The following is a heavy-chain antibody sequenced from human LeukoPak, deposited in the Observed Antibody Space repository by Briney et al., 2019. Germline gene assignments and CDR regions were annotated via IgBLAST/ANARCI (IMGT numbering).Heavy chain of an antibody. CDR2: ISPSGGST. Sequence: GGSLRLSCAASGFTFTSYAMSWVRQAPGKGLEWVSAISPSGGSTYYPDSVKGRFTISRDNSKNTLYLQVNSLRAEDTAVYFCAKEPTSRGSGRGYFVLWGRGTLVTVPS. CDR1: GFTFTSYA. CDR3: AKEPTSRGSGRGYFVL. D-gene: IGHD6-19*01. J-gene: IGHJ2*01. V-gene: IGHV3-23*01.